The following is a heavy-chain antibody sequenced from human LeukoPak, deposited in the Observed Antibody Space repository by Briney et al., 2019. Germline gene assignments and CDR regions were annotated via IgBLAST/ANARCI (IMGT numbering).Heavy chain of an antibody. V-gene: IGHV4-39*01. D-gene: IGHD3-16*02. CDR2: IYYSGST. CDR1: GGSISSSSYY. CDR3: ARRTLNDYDYVWGSYRPPDY. Sequence: SETLSLTCTVSGGSISSSSYYWGWIRRPPGKGLEWIGSIYYSGSTYYNPSLKSRVTISVDTSKNQFSLKLSSVTAADTAVYYCARRTLNDYDYVWGSYRPPDYWGQGTLVTVSS. J-gene: IGHJ4*02.